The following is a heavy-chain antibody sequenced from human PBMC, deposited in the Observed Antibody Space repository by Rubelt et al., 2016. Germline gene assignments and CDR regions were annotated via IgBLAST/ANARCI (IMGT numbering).Heavy chain of an antibody. Sequence: QVQQQQWGPRLLKASETLSLTCDVYDGSIRTYHWSWIRQSPGKGLEWIGEINHSGLADYSPSLTSRPTISINPSRRLFTRNLRAVGAADAALYFCARGIDAAWEVHERWGQGVLVTVSS. CDR3: ARGIDAAWEVHER. J-gene: IGHJ4*02. CDR2: INHSGLA. V-gene: IGHV4-34*01. D-gene: IGHD1-26*01. CDR1: DGSIRTYH.